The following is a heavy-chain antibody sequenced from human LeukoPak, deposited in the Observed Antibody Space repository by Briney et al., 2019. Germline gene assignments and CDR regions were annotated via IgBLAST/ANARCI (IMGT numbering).Heavy chain of an antibody. V-gene: IGHV4-30-4*08. CDR1: GGSISSDDYY. D-gene: IGHD2-21*02. J-gene: IGHJ4*02. CDR3: ARGRGGGDHIDY. Sequence: PSQTLSLTCTVSGGSISSDDYYWSWIRQPPGKGLEWIGYIYYNGRTYYNPSLKSRVSISVDTSKNQFSLKLSSVTAADTAVYYCARGRGGGDHIDYWGQGTLVTVSS. CDR2: IYYNGRT.